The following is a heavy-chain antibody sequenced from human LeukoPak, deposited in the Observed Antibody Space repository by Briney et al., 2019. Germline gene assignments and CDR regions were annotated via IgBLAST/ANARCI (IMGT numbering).Heavy chain of an antibody. J-gene: IGHJ4*02. CDR1: GFTFSSYW. CDR2: INSDGSST. Sequence: GGSLRLSCAASGFTFSSYWMHWVRQAPGKGLVWVSRINSDGSSTSYADSVKGRFTISRDNAKNTLYPQMNSLRAEDTAVYYCARVRYDSSGYYSIFDYWGQGTLVTVSS. V-gene: IGHV3-74*01. CDR3: ARVRYDSSGYYSIFDY. D-gene: IGHD3-22*01.